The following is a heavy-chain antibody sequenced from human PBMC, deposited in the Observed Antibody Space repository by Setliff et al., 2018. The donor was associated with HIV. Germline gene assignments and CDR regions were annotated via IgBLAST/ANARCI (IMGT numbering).Heavy chain of an antibody. V-gene: IGHV1-69*05. Sequence: SVKVSCKASGGTFSSYAISWVRQAPGQGLEWMGGIIPIFGTTNYAQKFQGRVTITTHESTSTAYMELSSLRSEDTAVYYCARDFGGYCSSMSCPGLFDPWGQGTLVTVSS. J-gene: IGHJ5*02. CDR1: GGTFSSYA. CDR2: IIPIFGTT. CDR3: ARDFGGYCSSMSCPGLFDP. D-gene: IGHD2-2*01.